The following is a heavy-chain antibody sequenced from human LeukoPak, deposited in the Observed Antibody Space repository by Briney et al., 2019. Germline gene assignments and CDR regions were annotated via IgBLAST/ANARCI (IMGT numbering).Heavy chain of an antibody. CDR2: ISWNSGSI. V-gene: IGHV3-9*01. D-gene: IGHD4-17*01. J-gene: IGHJ4*02. CDR1: GFTFDDYA. CDR3: AKDQGGDYLTPLDY. Sequence: GGSLRLSCAASGFTFDDYAMHWVRQAPGKGLEWVSGISWNSGSIGYADSVKGRFTISRDNSKNTLYLQMNSLRAEDTAVYYCAKDQGGDYLTPLDYWGQGTLVTVSS.